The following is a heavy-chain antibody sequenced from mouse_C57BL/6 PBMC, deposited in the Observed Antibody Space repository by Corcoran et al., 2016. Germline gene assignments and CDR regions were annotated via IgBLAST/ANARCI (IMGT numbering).Heavy chain of an antibody. CDR2: IDPANGNT. CDR1: GFNIKNTY. CDR3: ARYETVAHGKTYAMDY. V-gene: IGHV14-3*01. Sequence: EVQLQQSVAELVRPGASVKLSCTASGFNIKNTYMHWVKQRPEQGLEWIGRIDPANGNTKYAPKFQGKATITADTSSNTAYLQLSSLTSEDTAIAYCARYETVAHGKTYAMDYWGQGTAVTVSS. J-gene: IGHJ4*01. D-gene: IGHD1-3*01.